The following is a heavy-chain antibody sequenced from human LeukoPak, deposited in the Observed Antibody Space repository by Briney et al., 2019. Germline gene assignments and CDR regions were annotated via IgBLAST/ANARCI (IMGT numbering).Heavy chain of an antibody. CDR3: ARHSYTPFDY. J-gene: IGHJ4*02. Sequence: PSETLSLTCSVSGGSISTYYWSWIRQSPGKGLEWTGYIYHNGDTNYNPSFKSRVTISVDTSKNQFSLRLMSVTAADTAIYYCARHSYTPFDYWGQGGLVTVSS. V-gene: IGHV4-59*08. CDR1: GGSISTYY. CDR2: IYHNGDT. D-gene: IGHD2-2*02.